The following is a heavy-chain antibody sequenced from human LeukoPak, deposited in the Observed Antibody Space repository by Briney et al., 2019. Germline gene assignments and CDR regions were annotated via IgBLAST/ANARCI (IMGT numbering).Heavy chain of an antibody. CDR1: GFTFSSYS. CDR3: ARGTRNGVVLITA. Sequence: GGSLRLSCAASGFTFSSYSMNWVRQAPGKGLEWVSCISSSSSYIYYADSVKRQFTISRDNAKNPQDVQMNSLRAEDTAVYYCARGTRNGVVLITAWGQGTLVTVSS. V-gene: IGHV3-21*01. J-gene: IGHJ5*02. CDR2: ISSSSSYI. D-gene: IGHD3-22*01.